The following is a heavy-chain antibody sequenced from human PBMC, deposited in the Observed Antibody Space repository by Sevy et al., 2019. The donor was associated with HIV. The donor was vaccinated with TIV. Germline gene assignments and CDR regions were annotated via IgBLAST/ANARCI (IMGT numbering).Heavy chain of an antibody. CDR3: AKAGGRYYDSSGYYYGT. D-gene: IGHD3-22*01. J-gene: IGHJ5*02. V-gene: IGHV3-30*18. CDR2: ISYDGSNK. CDR1: GFTFSSYG. Sequence: GGSLRLSCAASGFTFSSYGMHWVRQAPGKGLEWVAVISYDGSNKYYVDSVKGRFTISRDNSKNTLYLQMNSLRAEDTAVYYCAKAGGRYYDSSGYYYGTWGQGTLVTVSS.